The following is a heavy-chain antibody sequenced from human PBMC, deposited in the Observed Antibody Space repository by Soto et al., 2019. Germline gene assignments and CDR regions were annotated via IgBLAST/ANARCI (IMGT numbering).Heavy chain of an antibody. J-gene: IGHJ4*02. V-gene: IGHV4-59*01. CDR1: GGSISSYY. Sequence: QVQLQESGPGLVKPSETLSLTCTVSGGSISSYYWSWIRQPPGKGLEWIGYIYYTGLSNSNPSLNSRVTMSVGTSKNQFSLKLSSVTAADTAVYYCASHSSHWPFFDFWGQGTLVTVSS. CDR3: ASHSSHWPFFDF. D-gene: IGHD6-13*01. CDR2: IYYTGLS.